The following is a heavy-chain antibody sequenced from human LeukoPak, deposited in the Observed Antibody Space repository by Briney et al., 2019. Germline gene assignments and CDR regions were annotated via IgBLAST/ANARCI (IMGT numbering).Heavy chain of an antibody. J-gene: IGHJ4*02. CDR3: ARDEWSGTPYYFDY. CDR2: IRTDGSNK. Sequence: GGSLRLSCVASGFTFRRFGMHWVRQAPGKGLDWVTFIRTDGSNKYYADSVKGRFTISRDNSKNTLYLQMNSLRAEDTAVYYCARDEWSGTPYYFDYWGQGTLVTVSS. V-gene: IGHV3-30*02. CDR1: GFTFRRFG. D-gene: IGHD3-10*01.